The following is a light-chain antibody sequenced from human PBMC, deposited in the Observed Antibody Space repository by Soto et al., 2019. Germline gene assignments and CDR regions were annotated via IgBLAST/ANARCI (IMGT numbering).Light chain of an antibody. CDR3: LLSFSGGRPV. CDR1: TGPVTDGSF. V-gene: IGLV7-46*01. J-gene: IGLJ3*02. Sequence: QAVVTQEPSLTVSPGGTVTLTCASSTGPVTDGSFPTWVQQKPGQAPTTLIFDTSNKHTWTPVRFSGSLLGGEAALTLSGAQPEDEAEYYCLLSFSGGRPVFGGGTTLTVL. CDR2: DTS.